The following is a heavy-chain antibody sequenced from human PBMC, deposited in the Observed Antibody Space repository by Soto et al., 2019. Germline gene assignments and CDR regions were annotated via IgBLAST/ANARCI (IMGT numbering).Heavy chain of an antibody. CDR3: AKNTIFDY. CDR1: GFTFSTYA. J-gene: IGHJ4*02. Sequence: EVQLLESGGGLVQPGGSLRLSCAASGFTFSTYAMSQVRQAPGKGLEWVSAISGSGGSTYYADAVEGRFTISRDNSKNSLYLQMNSLRAEDTAIYYCAKNTIFDYWGQGTLVTVSS. CDR2: ISGSGGST. V-gene: IGHV3-23*01.